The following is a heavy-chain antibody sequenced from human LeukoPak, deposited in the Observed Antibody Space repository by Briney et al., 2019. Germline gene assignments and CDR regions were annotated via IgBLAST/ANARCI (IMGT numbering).Heavy chain of an antibody. CDR1: GYTFTSYY. CDR3: ARGFWPPRKNWFDP. J-gene: IGHJ5*02. Sequence: GASVKVSCKASGYTFTSYYMHWVRQAPGQGLEWMGWINPNSGGTNYAQKFQGRVTMTRDTSISTAYMELSRLRSDDTAVYYCARGFWPPRKNWFDPWGQGTLVTVSS. V-gene: IGHV1-2*02. D-gene: IGHD3-3*01. CDR2: INPNSGGT.